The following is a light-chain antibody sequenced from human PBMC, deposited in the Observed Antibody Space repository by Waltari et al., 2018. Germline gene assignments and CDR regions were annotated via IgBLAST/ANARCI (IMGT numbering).Light chain of an antibody. CDR1: QSISNW. V-gene: IGKV1-5*03. CDR3: QQYNIWPYT. Sequence: DIQMTQSPSTLSASVGDRVTFTCRVSQSISNWLAWFQQKPGKGPKVLIYKSFTLQSGVPSRFSGSGSETEFSLTISSLQPDDFATYYCQQYNIWPYTFGQGTTLEI. CDR2: KSF. J-gene: IGKJ2*01.